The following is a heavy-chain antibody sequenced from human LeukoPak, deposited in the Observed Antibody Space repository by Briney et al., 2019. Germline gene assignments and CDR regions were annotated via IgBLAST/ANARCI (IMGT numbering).Heavy chain of an antibody. D-gene: IGHD3-3*01. CDR2: ISGSGGST. CDR3: AKDQSYDFWSGYYPPGGYFDY. V-gene: IGHV3-23*01. Sequence: PGGSLRLSCAASGFTVSSNYMSWVRQAPGKGLEWVSAISGSGGSTYYADSVKGRFTISRDNSKNTLYLQMNSLRAEDTAVYYCAKDQSYDFWSGYYPPGGYFDYWGQGTLVTVSS. J-gene: IGHJ4*02. CDR1: GFTVSSNY.